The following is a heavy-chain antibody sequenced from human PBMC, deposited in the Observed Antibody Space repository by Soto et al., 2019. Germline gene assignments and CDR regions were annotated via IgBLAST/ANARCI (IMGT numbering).Heavy chain of an antibody. J-gene: IGHJ4*02. Sequence: SVSGVSITTTGYSLSWIRQPPGKGLEWIGYIYPSGTIFYNPSLNSRVTISADTSKNQFSLKLSSVTAADTAVYYCARVLGIYYDSSGYYFDYWGQGTLVTVSS. CDR2: IYPSGTI. D-gene: IGHD3-22*01. V-gene: IGHV4-30-2*01. CDR3: ARVLGIYYDSSGYYFDY. CDR1: GVSITTTGYS.